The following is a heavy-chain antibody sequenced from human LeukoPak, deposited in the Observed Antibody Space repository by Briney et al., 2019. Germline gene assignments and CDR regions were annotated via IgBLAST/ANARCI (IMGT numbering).Heavy chain of an antibody. Sequence: PGGSLRLSCAASGFTFSSYAMSWVRQAPGKGLEWVSTISGRGDSTYYADSVKGRFTISRDNSKNTLYLQMNSLRLEDTAGYYCAEGAGYSSNWNFDYWGQGTLVTVSS. V-gene: IGHV3-23*01. CDR2: ISGRGDST. J-gene: IGHJ4*02. CDR1: GFTFSSYA. CDR3: AEGAGYSSNWNFDY. D-gene: IGHD6-13*01.